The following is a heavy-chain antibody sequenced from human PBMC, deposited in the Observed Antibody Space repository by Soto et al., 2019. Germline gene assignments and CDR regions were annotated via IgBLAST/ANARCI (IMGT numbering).Heavy chain of an antibody. D-gene: IGHD5-18*01. CDR1: GFTFSSYG. CDR3: AKENRRWGYSYGPDRYFDY. J-gene: IGHJ4*02. CDR2: ISYDGSNK. V-gene: IGHV3-30*18. Sequence: GGSLRLSCAASGFTFSSYGMHWVRQAPGKGLEWVAVISYDGSNKYYADSVKGRFTISRDNSKNTLYLQMNSLRAEDTAVYYCAKENRRWGYSYGPDRYFDYWGQGTLVTVYS.